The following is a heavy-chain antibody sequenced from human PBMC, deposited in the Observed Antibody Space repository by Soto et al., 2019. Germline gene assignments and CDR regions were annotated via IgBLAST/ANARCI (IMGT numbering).Heavy chain of an antibody. CDR3: ARVGGDGYNFGHYYYGMDV. CDR1: GGTFSSYA. D-gene: IGHD2-21*01. CDR2: IIPIFGTA. Sequence: SVKVSCKASGGTFSSYAIGWVRQAPGQGLEWMGGIIPIFGTANYAQKFQGRVTITADESTSTAYMELSSLRSEDTAVYYCARVGGDGYNFGHYYYGMDVWGQGTTVTVSS. V-gene: IGHV1-69*13. J-gene: IGHJ6*02.